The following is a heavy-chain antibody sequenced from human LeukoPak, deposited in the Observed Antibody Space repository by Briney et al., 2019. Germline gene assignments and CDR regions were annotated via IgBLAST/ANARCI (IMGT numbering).Heavy chain of an antibody. D-gene: IGHD6-13*01. CDR2: MNPNSGNT. J-gene: IGHJ5*02. CDR1: GHTFTNYD. V-gene: IGHV1-8*01. CDR3: ARGRWGAAVGSWFDP. Sequence: ASVKVSCKASGHTFTNYDINWVRQATGQGLEWMGWMNPNSGNTGYAQKFQGRVTMTRNTSISTAYMELSSLRSEDTAVYYCARGRWGAAVGSWFDPWGQGTLVTVSS.